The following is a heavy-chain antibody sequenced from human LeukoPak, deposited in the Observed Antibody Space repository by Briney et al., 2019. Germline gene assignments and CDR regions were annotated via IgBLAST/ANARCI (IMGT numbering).Heavy chain of an antibody. J-gene: IGHJ3*02. Sequence: KPSETLSLTCAVYGGSFSGHYWSWIRQPPGKGLEWIGEINHSGSTNYNPSLKSRVTISVDTSKNQFSLKLSSVTAADTAVYYCARVYLQLLWSPNDAFDIWGQGTMVTVSS. CDR2: INHSGST. CDR3: ARVYLQLLWSPNDAFDI. D-gene: IGHD3-10*01. V-gene: IGHV4-34*01. CDR1: GGSFSGHY.